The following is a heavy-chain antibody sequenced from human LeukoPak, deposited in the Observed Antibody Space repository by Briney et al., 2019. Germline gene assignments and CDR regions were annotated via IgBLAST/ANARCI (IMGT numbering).Heavy chain of an antibody. CDR2: IYTSGST. Sequence: SQTLSLTCTVSGGSISSGSYYWSWIRQPAGKGLEWIGRIYTSGSTNYNPSLKSRVTISVDTSKNQFSLKLSSVTAADTAVYYCARDYYDSSIRGGDAFDIWGQGTMVTVSS. J-gene: IGHJ3*02. V-gene: IGHV4-61*02. D-gene: IGHD3-22*01. CDR3: ARDYYDSSIRGGDAFDI. CDR1: GGSISSGSYY.